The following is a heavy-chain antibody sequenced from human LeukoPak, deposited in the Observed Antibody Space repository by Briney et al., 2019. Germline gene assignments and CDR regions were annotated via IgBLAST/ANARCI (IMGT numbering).Heavy chain of an antibody. D-gene: IGHD6-6*01. CDR2: ISWDGGST. J-gene: IGHJ4*02. CDR1: GFTFDDYA. Sequence: GGSLRLSCAASGFTFDDYAMHWVRQAPGKGLEWVSLISWDGGSTYYADSVKGRFTISRDNSKNSLYLQMNSLRAEDTALYYCAKANEEYSSSSPFDYWGQGTLVTGSS. CDR3: AKANEEYSSSSPFDY. V-gene: IGHV3-43D*03.